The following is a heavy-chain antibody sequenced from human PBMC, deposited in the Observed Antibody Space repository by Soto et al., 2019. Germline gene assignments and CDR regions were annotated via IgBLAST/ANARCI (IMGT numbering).Heavy chain of an antibody. CDR1: GFTVTNKY. CDR3: ARVDYGEYGGYFDL. J-gene: IGHJ2*01. Sequence: GGSLRLSCAASGFTVTNKYMTWVRQAPGKGLEWVSVIYSGGSTSYADSVKGRFTISRDNSKNILYLQMHSLRAEDTAVYYCARVDYGEYGGYFDLWGRGTLVTVSS. D-gene: IGHD4-17*01. CDR2: IYSGGST. V-gene: IGHV3-53*01.